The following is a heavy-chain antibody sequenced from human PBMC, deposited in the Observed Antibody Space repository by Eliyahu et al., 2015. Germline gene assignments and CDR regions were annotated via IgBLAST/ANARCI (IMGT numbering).Heavy chain of an antibody. J-gene: IGHJ4*02. CDR2: MYFSGSP. V-gene: IGHV4-59*01. D-gene: IGHD4-23*01. CDR3: ARVPLTYGGSTRGYFDY. CDR1: XXXXNDYY. Sequence: QVRLQESGPGRVKPSETLSXTCTVXXXXXNDYYWTWXRQPPGKGLECVGYMYFSGSPNYNPSLKSRVTMSIDTSKNQFSLKLSSVTAADTAVYYCARVPLTYGGSTRGYFDYWGQGTLVTVSS.